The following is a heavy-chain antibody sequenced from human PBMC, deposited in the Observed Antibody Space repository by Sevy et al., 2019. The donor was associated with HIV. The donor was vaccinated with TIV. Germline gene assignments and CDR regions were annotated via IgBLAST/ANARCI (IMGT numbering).Heavy chain of an antibody. J-gene: IGHJ6*02. CDR1: GFTFSSYE. D-gene: IGHD2-21*02. Sequence: GGSLRLSCAASGFTFSSYEMNWVRQAPGKGLEWVSYISSSGSTIHYADSVKGRFTISRDNAKNSLYLQMNSLRAEDTAVYYCARDLAVVGTLFQSGNYGMDVWGQGTTVTVSS. V-gene: IGHV3-48*03. CDR3: ARDLAVVGTLFQSGNYGMDV. CDR2: ISSSGSTI.